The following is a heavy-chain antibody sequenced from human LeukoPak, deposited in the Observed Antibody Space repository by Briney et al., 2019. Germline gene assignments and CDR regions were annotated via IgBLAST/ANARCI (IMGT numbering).Heavy chain of an antibody. CDR3: ARDGSSSSGWPYNWFDP. D-gene: IGHD6-19*01. V-gene: IGHV3-74*01. CDR2: INSDGSST. CDR1: GFTFNSYW. J-gene: IGHJ5*02. Sequence: GGSLRLSCAASGFTFNSYWMHWVRQAPGKGLVWVSRINSDGSSTSYADSVKGRFTISRDDAKNTLYLQMNSLRAEDTAVYYCARDGSSSSGWPYNWFDPWGQGTLVTVSS.